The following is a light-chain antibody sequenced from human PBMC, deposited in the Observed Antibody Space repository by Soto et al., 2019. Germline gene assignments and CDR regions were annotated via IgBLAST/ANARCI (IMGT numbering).Light chain of an antibody. CDR2: DVR. CDR1: SSDVGAYNY. Sequence: QSALTQSASVSGSPGQSITISCTGTSSDVGAYNYVSWYQQHPGKAPKLMIFDVRHRPSGVSNRFSGSKSGNTASLTISGLQAEDEADYYCSSYTSSSTLIFGGGTQLTVL. V-gene: IGLV2-14*01. J-gene: IGLJ2*01. CDR3: SSYTSSSTLI.